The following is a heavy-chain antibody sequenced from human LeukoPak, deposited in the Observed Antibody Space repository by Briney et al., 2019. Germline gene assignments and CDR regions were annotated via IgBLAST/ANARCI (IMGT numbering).Heavy chain of an antibody. Sequence: GASVKVSCKASGGTFSSYAIGWVRQAPGQGLEWMGGIIPIFGTANYAQKFQGRVTITADKSTSTAYMELSSLRSEDTAVYYCARSPSGSYQNYYYYYYMGVWGKGTTVTVSS. CDR3: ARSPSGSYQNYYYYYYMGV. D-gene: IGHD3-10*01. V-gene: IGHV1-69*06. CDR1: GGTFSSYA. CDR2: IIPIFGTA. J-gene: IGHJ6*03.